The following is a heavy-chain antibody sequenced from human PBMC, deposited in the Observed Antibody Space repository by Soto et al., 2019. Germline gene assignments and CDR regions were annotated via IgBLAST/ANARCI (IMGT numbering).Heavy chain of an antibody. V-gene: IGHV1-18*01. Sequence: ASVKVSCKTSGYTFSSIGISWVRQAPGQGLEWMGWISPHKDDTYYAQRLQGRVTMTTDTSTSTAYMELRSLRSDDTAVYFCARDLDGSGSYYTNYWGQGTLVTVSS. CDR1: GYTFSSIG. D-gene: IGHD3-10*01. J-gene: IGHJ4*02. CDR3: ARDLDGSGSYYTNY. CDR2: ISPHKDDT.